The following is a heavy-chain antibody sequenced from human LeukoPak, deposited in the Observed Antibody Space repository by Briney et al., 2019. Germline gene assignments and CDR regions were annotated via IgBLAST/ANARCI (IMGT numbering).Heavy chain of an antibody. CDR2: INPNSGGT. CDR3: ARDWPDIVVVPAAILFDY. V-gene: IGHV1-2*04. Sequence: GASVKVSCKASGYTFTGYYIHWVRQAPGQGLEWMGWINPNSGGTNYAQKFQGWVTMTRDTSISTAYMELSRLRSDDTAVYYCARDWPDIVVVPAAILFDYWGQGTLVTVSS. CDR1: GYTFTGYY. J-gene: IGHJ4*02. D-gene: IGHD2-2*02.